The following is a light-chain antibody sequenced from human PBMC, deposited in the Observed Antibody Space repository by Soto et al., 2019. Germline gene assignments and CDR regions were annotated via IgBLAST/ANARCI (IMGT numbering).Light chain of an antibody. Sequence: DIQMTQSPSSLSASVGDRVTITCRASQSLRNYLAWFQQKPGEAPKSLIYATSNLRSGVPSRFSGSGSGTDFTLTISNLQPEDFATYYCQQYNGYPLTFGGGNKVAIK. CDR2: ATS. J-gene: IGKJ4*01. CDR1: QSLRNY. V-gene: IGKV1-16*01. CDR3: QQYNGYPLT.